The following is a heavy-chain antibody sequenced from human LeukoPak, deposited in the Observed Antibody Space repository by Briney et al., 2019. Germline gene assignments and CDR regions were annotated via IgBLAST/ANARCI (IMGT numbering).Heavy chain of an antibody. D-gene: IGHD3-22*01. CDR2: INHSGST. Sequence: KSSETLSLTCAVYGGSFSGYYWSWIRQPPGKGLEWIGEINHSGSTNYNPSLKSRVTISVDTSKNQFSLKLSSVTAADTAVYYCARRQTYYYDSSGPSYYYYGMDVWGQGTTVTVSS. CDR3: ARRQTYYYDSSGPSYYYYGMDV. V-gene: IGHV4-34*01. J-gene: IGHJ6*02. CDR1: GGSFSGYY.